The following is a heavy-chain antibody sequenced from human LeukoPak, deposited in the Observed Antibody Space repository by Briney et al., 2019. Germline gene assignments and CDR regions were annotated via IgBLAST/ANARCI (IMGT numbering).Heavy chain of an antibody. Sequence: GGSLRLSCSASVFPFSSYAMHWVRQAPGRGLEYVSAISDSGGSTNYADSVKGRFTISRDNAKNTLYLQMNSLRADDTAVYYCTRGGSVSGWYEPRDYWGQGTLVTVSS. J-gene: IGHJ4*02. CDR1: VFPFSSYA. CDR3: TRGGSVSGWYEPRDY. CDR2: ISDSGGST. V-gene: IGHV3-64*04. D-gene: IGHD6-19*01.